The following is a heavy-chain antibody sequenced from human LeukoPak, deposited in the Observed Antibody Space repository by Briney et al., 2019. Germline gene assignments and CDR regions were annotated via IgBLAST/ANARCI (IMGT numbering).Heavy chain of an antibody. J-gene: IGHJ4*02. V-gene: IGHV3-23*01. D-gene: IGHD3-10*01. CDR1: GFTFSSCA. CDR3: AKDRWFGELLVGYFDS. CDR2: ISGSGSST. Sequence: GGSLRLSCAVSGFTFSSCATSWVRQAPGKGLEWVSAISGSGSSTYYADSVRGRFTISRDNSKNTLYLQMNSLRAEDTAVYYCAKDRWFGELLVGYFDSWGQGALVTVSS.